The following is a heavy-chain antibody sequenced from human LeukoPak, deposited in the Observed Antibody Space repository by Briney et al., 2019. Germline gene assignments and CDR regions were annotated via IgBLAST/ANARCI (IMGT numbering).Heavy chain of an antibody. Sequence: PSETLSLTCTVSGGSISYYWSWIRQPAGKGLEWIGRIYTSGSTNYNPSLKSRVTMSVDTSKNQFSLKLSSVTAADTAVYYCARGSYYYYYDSSGYEGTGFDYWGQGTLVTVSS. CDR1: GGSISYY. J-gene: IGHJ4*02. V-gene: IGHV4-4*07. CDR2: IYTSGST. D-gene: IGHD3-22*01. CDR3: ARGSYYYYYDSSGYEGTGFDY.